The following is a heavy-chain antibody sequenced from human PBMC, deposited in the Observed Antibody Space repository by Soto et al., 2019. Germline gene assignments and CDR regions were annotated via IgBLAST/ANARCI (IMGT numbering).Heavy chain of an antibody. CDR1: SGSISGYY. CDR2: IHYSGKT. CDR3: ARIDGRGAGYFDY. J-gene: IGHJ4*02. Sequence: SETLSLTCTVSSGSISGYYWSWIRQPPGKGLEWIGYIHYSGKTNYNPSLRSRLTISVDTSKNEFSLRLTSVTAADRAVYYCARIDGRGAGYFDYWGQGTLVTVSS. D-gene: IGHD6-19*01. V-gene: IGHV4-59*01.